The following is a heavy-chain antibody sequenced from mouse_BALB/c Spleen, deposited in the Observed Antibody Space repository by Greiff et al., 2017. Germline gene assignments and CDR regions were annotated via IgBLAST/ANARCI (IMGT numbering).Heavy chain of an antibody. CDR1: GYSITSDYA. V-gene: IGHV3-2*02. CDR2: ISYSGST. CDR3: ARCLYYYGSRGFAY. D-gene: IGHD1-1*01. Sequence: DVKLVESGPGLVKPSQSLSLTCTVTGYSITSDYAWNWIRQFPGNKLEWMGYISYSGSTSYNPSLKSRISITRDTSKNQFFLQLNSVTTEDTATYYCARCLYYYGSRGFAYWGQGTLVTVSA. J-gene: IGHJ3*01.